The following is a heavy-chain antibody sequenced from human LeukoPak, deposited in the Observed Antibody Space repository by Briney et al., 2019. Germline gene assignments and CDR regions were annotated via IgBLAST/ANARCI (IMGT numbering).Heavy chain of an antibody. V-gene: IGHV3-21*01. CDR3: ARGKIAARQWADY. CDR1: GFTFSSYS. D-gene: IGHD6-6*01. J-gene: IGHJ4*02. Sequence: GGSLRLSCAASGFTFSSYSMNWVRQAPGKGLEWVSSISSSSSYIYYADSVKGRFTISRDNAKNSLYLQVNSLRAEDTAVYYCARGKIAARQWADYWGQGTLVTVSS. CDR2: ISSSSSYI.